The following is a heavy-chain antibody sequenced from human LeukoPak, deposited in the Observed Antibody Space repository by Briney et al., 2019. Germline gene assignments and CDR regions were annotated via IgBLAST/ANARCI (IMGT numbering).Heavy chain of an antibody. CDR2: IYYTGST. V-gene: IGHV4-59*01. CDR1: GGSITNYY. Sequence: SETLSLTCAVSGGSITNYYWSWIRQPPGKGLEWIGYIYYTGSTNYNPSLKSRVTISMDTSNNQFSLRLSSVTAADTAVYYCARGIDYWGQGTLVTVSS. CDR3: ARGIDY. J-gene: IGHJ4*02.